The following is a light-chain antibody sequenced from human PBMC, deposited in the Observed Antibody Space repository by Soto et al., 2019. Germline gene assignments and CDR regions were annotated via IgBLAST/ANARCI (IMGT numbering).Light chain of an antibody. Sequence: QSVLAQPPSVSGAPGQRITISCTGSSSNIGAGYDVQWYQHLPGTAPRLLVFANTDRPSGVPDRISGSKSGTSASLAITGLQAEDEADYYCCSYVDSSTNYVFGTGTKLTVL. CDR2: ANT. CDR1: SSNIGAGYD. J-gene: IGLJ1*01. CDR3: CSYVDSSTNYV. V-gene: IGLV1-40*01.